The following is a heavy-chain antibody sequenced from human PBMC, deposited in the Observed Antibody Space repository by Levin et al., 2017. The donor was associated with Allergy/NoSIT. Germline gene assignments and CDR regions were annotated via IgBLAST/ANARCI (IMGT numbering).Heavy chain of an antibody. CDR3: AKPSRAGSYYYYYGMDV. CDR2: ISYDGSNK. J-gene: IGHJ6*02. Sequence: GESLKISCAASGFTFSSYGMHWVRQAPGKGLEWVAVISYDGSNKYYADSVKGRFTISRDNSKNTLYLQMNSLRAEDTAVYYCAKPSRAGSYYYYYGMDVWGQGTTVTVSS. D-gene: IGHD6-19*01. CDR1: GFTFSSYG. V-gene: IGHV3-30*18.